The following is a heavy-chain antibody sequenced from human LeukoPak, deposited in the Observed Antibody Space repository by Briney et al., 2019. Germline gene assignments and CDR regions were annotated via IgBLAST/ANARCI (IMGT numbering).Heavy chain of an antibody. J-gene: IGHJ4*02. CDR2: ISSSGNTI. CDR3: ARDFYYGSGRFDY. V-gene: IGHV3-48*03. Sequence: GGSLRLSCAASGFTFSNYEMNWVRQAPGKGLEWVSYISSSGNTIYYADSVKGRFTISRDSAKNSLYLQMDSLRAEDTAIYYCARDFYYGSGRFDYWGQGTLVSVSS. CDR1: GFTFSNYE. D-gene: IGHD3-10*01.